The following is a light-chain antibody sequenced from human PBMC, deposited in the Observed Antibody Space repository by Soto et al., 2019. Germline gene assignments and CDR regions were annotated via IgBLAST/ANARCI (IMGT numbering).Light chain of an antibody. CDR3: QQRSNWPRLT. J-gene: IGKJ5*01. CDR2: DAS. V-gene: IGKV3-11*01. CDR1: QSVSSY. Sequence: EIVLTQSPATLSLSPGERATLSCRASQSVSSYLAWYQQKPGQAPRLLIYDASNRATGIPARFSRSGSGTDFTLTISSLEPEDFAVYYCQQRSNWPRLTFGQGTRLEIK.